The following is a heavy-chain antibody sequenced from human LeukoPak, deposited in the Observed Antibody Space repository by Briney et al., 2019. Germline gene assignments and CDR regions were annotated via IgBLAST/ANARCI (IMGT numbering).Heavy chain of an antibody. CDR1: GFIFSSYG. J-gene: IGHJ4*02. CDR3: AGQKITVTVSLDY. CDR2: ISSDGNNK. Sequence: TGGSLRLSCAASGFIFSSYGMHWVRQAPGKGLEWLAIISSDGNNKYYADSVKGRFSISRDNSRKTLYLQMNSLRPDDTAVYYCAGQKITVTVSLDYWGQGTLVIVSA. D-gene: IGHD4-17*01. V-gene: IGHV3-30*03.